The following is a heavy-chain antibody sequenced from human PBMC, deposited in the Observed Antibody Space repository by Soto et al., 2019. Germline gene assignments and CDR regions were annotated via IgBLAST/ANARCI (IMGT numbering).Heavy chain of an antibody. Sequence: SETLSLTCAVYGGSFSGYYWSWIRQPPGKGLEWIGEINHSGSTNYNPSLKSRVTISVDTSKNQFSLKLSSVTAADTAVYYCAGGICGLGVGVLSRGGLYYFDHWGQGTLVT. CDR1: GGSFSGYY. J-gene: IGHJ4*02. CDR3: AGGICGLGVGVLSRGGLYYFDH. CDR2: INHSGST. V-gene: IGHV4-34*01. D-gene: IGHD3-16*02.